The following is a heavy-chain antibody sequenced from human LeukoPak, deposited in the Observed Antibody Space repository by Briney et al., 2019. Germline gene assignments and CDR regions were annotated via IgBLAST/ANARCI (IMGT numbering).Heavy chain of an antibody. CDR1: GFSFSDYY. Sequence: GGSLRLSCAASGFSFSDYYMNWIRQAPGKGLEWVSHISGNRKYVSHADSVKGRSTISRDSAKNSLYLQLSSLRVEDTAIYYCARGPQRGVIMNWGQGTLVTVSS. J-gene: IGHJ4*02. D-gene: IGHD3-10*01. CDR2: ISGNRK. V-gene: IGHV3-11*06. CDR3: ARGPQRGVIMN.